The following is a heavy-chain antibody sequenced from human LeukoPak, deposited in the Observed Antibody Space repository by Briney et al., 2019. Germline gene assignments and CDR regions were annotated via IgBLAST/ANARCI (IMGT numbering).Heavy chain of an antibody. D-gene: IGHD3-9*01. V-gene: IGHV4-34*01. CDR1: GGSFSGYY. J-gene: IGHJ5*02. CDR3: ARDLSGSRNNWFDP. CDR2: INHSGST. Sequence: PSETLSLTCAVYGGSFSGYYWSWIRQPPGKGLEWIGEINHSGSTNYNPSLKSRVTISVDTSKNQFSLKLSSVTAADTAVYYCARDLSGSRNNWFDPWGQGTLVTVSS.